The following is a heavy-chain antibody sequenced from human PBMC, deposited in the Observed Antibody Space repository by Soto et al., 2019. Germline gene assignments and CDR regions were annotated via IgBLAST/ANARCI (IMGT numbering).Heavy chain of an antibody. CDR3: ANGVISGSDNDY. CDR2: ISGSGGST. V-gene: IGHV3-23*01. Sequence: PGGSLGLSCASSRFTVISYAMSWVRQAPGKGLEWVSAISGSGGSTCYADSVKGRFTISRDNSKNTLYLQMNSLRAEDTAVYYCANGVISGSDNDYWGQGTLVTVSS. CDR1: RFTVISYA. J-gene: IGHJ4*02. D-gene: IGHD1-26*01.